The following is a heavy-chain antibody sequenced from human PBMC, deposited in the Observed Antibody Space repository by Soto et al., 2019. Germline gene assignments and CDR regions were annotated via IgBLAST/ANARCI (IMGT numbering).Heavy chain of an antibody. CDR2: INHSGST. Sequence: SETLSLTCAAYGESFSGYYWNWIRQPPGKGLEWIGGINHSGSTNYNPSLKSRVTISVDTSKNQFSLKLSSVTAADTAVYYCARRRGYSYGSLDYWGQGTLVTVSS. CDR3: ARRRGYSYGSLDY. D-gene: IGHD5-18*01. V-gene: IGHV4-34*01. CDR1: GESFSGYY. J-gene: IGHJ4*02.